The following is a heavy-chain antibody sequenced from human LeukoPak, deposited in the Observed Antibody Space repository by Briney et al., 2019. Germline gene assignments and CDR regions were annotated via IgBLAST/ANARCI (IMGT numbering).Heavy chain of an antibody. J-gene: IGHJ4*02. CDR1: GFTFSNAW. CDR3: TTDDPRWYAY. CDR2: IKSKTDGGTT. Sequence: KPGGSLRLSCAASGFTFSNAWLSWVRQAPGKGLEWVGRIKSKTDGGTTDYAAPVKGRFTISRDDSKTTLYLQMNNLKTEDTAVYYCTTDDPRWYAYWGQGTLVTVSS. V-gene: IGHV3-15*01. D-gene: IGHD6-13*01.